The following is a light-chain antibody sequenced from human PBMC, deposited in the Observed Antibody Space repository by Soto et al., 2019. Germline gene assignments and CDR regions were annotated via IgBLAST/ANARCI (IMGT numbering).Light chain of an antibody. CDR3: QQYNSSPLT. J-gene: IGKJ4*01. CDR2: DAS. Sequence: DIQMTQSPSTLSASVGDRVTITCRASQSISSWLAWYQQKPGKAPKLLIYDASSLESGVPSRFSGSGSGTEFTLTISSRQPDDFATYYCQQYNSSPLTFGGGTKVEIK. V-gene: IGKV1-5*01. CDR1: QSISSW.